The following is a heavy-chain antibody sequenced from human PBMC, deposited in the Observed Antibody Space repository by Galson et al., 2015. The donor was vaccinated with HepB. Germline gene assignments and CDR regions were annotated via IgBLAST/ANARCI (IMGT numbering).Heavy chain of an antibody. Sequence: SLRLSCAASGFTFSGYSMNWVRQAPGKGLEWVSYISTRGTSVSYADAVKGRFTVSRDNAKNSLYLQMNNLRAEGTAVYYCARPFPNSGSDSYYPWLYDFDYWGQGTLVTVSS. CDR2: ISTRGTSV. CDR1: GFTFSGYS. D-gene: IGHD3-10*01. CDR3: ARPFPNSGSDSYYPWLYDFDY. V-gene: IGHV3-48*04. J-gene: IGHJ4*02.